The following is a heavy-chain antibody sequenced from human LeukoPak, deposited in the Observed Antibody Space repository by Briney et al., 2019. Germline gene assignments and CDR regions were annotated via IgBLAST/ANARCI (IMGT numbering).Heavy chain of an antibody. V-gene: IGHV3-21*01. J-gene: IGHJ6*04. CDR1: GFSFSSYS. CDR3: AELGITMIGGV. D-gene: IGHD3-10*02. CDR2: ISRNSDYI. Sequence: GGSLRLSCAASGFSFSSYSMNWVRQAPGKGLEWVSCISRNSDYIYYADSLKGRFTISRDNAKNSLYLQMNSLRAEDTAVYYCAELGITMIGGVWGKGTTVTISS.